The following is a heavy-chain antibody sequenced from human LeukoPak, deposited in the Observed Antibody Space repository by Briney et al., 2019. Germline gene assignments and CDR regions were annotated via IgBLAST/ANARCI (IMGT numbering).Heavy chain of an antibody. V-gene: IGHV5-10-1*01. CDR2: IDPSDSYT. CDR3: ARSGYSSSWPHPSMWFDP. J-gene: IGHJ5*02. Sequence: GESLRISCKGSGYSFTSYWISWVRQMPGKGLEWMGRIDPSDSYTNYSPSFQGHVTISADKSISTAYLQWSSLKASDTAVYYCARSGYSSSWPHPSMWFDPWGQGTLVTVSS. D-gene: IGHD6-13*01. CDR1: GYSFTSYW.